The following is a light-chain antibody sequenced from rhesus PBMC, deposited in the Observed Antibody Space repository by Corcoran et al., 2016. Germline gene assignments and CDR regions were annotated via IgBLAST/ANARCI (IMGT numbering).Light chain of an antibody. Sequence: DIQMTQSPSSLSASVGDRVTITCRASQGITNDFAWYQQKPGETPKLLIYEASSLQSGIPSRFSGRGSGTDFTLTISSLQSEDFATYYCQHYYSTPFTFGPGTKLDIK. J-gene: IGKJ3*01. CDR3: QHYYSTPFT. CDR1: QGITND. V-gene: IGKV1-25*01. CDR2: EAS.